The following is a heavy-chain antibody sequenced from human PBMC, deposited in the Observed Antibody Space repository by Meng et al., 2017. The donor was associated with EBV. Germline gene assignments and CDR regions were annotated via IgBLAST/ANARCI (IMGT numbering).Heavy chain of an antibody. CDR1: GISLTTSGVG. CDR3: AHIIAARPFDY. Sequence: QIPFKESGPTLVKPTQTLLLTCTFSGISLTTSGVGVGWIRQPPGKALEWLAVIYWDDAKRYSPSLKNRLTITKDTSKNQVVLTMTNMDPVDTATYFCAHIIAARPFDYWGQGTLVTVSS. J-gene: IGHJ4*02. CDR2: IYWDDAK. V-gene: IGHV2-5*02. D-gene: IGHD6-6*01.